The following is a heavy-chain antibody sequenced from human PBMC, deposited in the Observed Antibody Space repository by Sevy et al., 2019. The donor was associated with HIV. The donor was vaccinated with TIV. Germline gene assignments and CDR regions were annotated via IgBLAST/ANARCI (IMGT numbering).Heavy chain of an antibody. V-gene: IGHV1-69*13. CDR1: GGTFSSYA. CDR2: IIPIFGTA. J-gene: IGHJ4*02. Sequence: ASVKVSCKASGGTFSSYAISWVRQAPGQGLEWMGGIIPIFGTANYGQKFQGRVTITADESTSTAYMELSSLRSEDTAVYYCARAGYSSSWHPSPYWGQGTLVTVSS. D-gene: IGHD6-13*01. CDR3: ARAGYSSSWHPSPY.